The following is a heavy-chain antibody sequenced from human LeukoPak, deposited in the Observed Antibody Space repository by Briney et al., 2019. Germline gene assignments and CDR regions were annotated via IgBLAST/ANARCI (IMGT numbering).Heavy chain of an antibody. CDR3: ARSRDGYNFGY. CDR2: ISSSSSYI. Sequence: GGSLRLSCAASGLTFSSYSMNWVRQAPGKGLEWVSSISSSSSYIYYADSVKGRFTISRDNAKNSLYLQMNSLRAEDTAVYYCARSRDGYNFGYWGQGTLVTVSS. D-gene: IGHD5-24*01. CDR1: GLTFSSYS. V-gene: IGHV3-21*01. J-gene: IGHJ4*02.